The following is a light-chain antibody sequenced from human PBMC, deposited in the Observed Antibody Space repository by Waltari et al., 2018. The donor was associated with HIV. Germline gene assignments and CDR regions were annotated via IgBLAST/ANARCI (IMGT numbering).Light chain of an antibody. V-gene: IGLV1-51*01. CDR3: GTWDSSLSAMV. Sequence: QSVLTQPPSVSAAPGQKVTISCSGSSSNIGKSYVSWYQQVPETAPQLHIYENEKRPPGIPDLGSGSKCGTSATLGITGLQTGDEADYYCGTWDSSLSAMVFGGGTKLTVL. CDR1: SSNIGKSY. CDR2: ENE. J-gene: IGLJ2*01.